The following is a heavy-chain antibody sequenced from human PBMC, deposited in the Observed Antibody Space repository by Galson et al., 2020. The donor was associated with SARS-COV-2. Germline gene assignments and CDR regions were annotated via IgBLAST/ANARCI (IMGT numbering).Heavy chain of an antibody. Sequence: SGPTLVKPTQPLTLTCTFSVFSLSTSGRYVSWFRQPPGQSLHWPALIDWDDDKYYITSLKPMLTIPKDTSKNQVVLTMTNMDPVDTATYYCARTSLLWIGHWYGMDVWGQGTTVTVSS. V-gene: IGHV2-70*01. CDR3: ARTSLLWIGHWYGMDV. J-gene: IGHJ6*02. D-gene: IGHD3-10*01. CDR2: IDWDDDK. CDR1: VFSLSTSGRY.